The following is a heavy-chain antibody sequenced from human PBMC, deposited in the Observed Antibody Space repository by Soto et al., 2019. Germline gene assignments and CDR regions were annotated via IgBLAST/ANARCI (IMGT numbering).Heavy chain of an antibody. V-gene: IGHV4-30-4*01. CDR2: IYYSGST. CDR1: GGSISSGDYY. J-gene: IGHJ4*02. CDR3: AREDIVATIYFDY. D-gene: IGHD5-12*01. Sequence: SEPLSLTCTVSGGSISSGDYYWSWIRQPPGKGLEWIGYIYYSGSTYYNPSLKSRVTISVDTSRNQFSLKLSSVTAADTAVYYCAREDIVATIYFDYWGQGTLVTVSS.